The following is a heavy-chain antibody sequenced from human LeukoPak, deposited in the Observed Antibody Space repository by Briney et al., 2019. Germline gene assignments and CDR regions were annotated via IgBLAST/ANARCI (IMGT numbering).Heavy chain of an antibody. D-gene: IGHD6-13*01. CDR1: GFTFSSYS. V-gene: IGHV3-21*01. J-gene: IGHJ4*02. CDR2: ISSSGSYV. Sequence: GGSLRLSCAASGFTFSSYSMNWVRQAPGKGLQWVSSISSSGSYVYYADSVKGRFTISRDNAKNSLYLQMNSLRAEDTAVYYCAREVVLGAAAGAFDYWGQGTLVIVSS. CDR3: AREVVLGAAAGAFDY.